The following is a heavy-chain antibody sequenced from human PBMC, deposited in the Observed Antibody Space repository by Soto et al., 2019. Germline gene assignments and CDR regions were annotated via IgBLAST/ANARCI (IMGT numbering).Heavy chain of an antibody. D-gene: IGHD3-22*01. CDR1: GVSISSGNW. CDR3: ARLIYDSRLNYLYFDS. CDR2: VYRDGSA. J-gene: IGHJ4*02. V-gene: IGHV4-4*02. Sequence: SETLSLTCDVSGVSISSGNWWSWVRQPPGKELEWIGEVYRDGSANYHPSLERRVSISVDTAKNQFSLRLNSVNAADTAIYYCARLIYDSRLNYLYFDSWGQGLLVTVSS.